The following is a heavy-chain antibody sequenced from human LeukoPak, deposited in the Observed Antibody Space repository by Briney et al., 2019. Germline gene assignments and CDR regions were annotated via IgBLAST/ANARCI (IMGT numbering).Heavy chain of an antibody. CDR2: IYYSGST. CDR1: GGSISSYF. Sequence: SETLSLTCTVSGGSISSYFWNWVRQPPGKGLEWIGYIYYSGSTNYNPSLKRRVPISVDTSKNQFSLKLASVTTADTAVYYCARDRWLGYWGQGTLVTVSS. CDR3: ARDRWLGY. V-gene: IGHV4-59*01. J-gene: IGHJ4*02. D-gene: IGHD5-12*01.